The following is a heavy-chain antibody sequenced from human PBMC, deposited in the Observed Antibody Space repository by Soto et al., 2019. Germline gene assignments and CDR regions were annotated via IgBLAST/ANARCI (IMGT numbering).Heavy chain of an antibody. CDR1: GFTFSSYA. J-gene: IGHJ6*03. CDR3: AKDLEQLVEYMAV. D-gene: IGHD6-6*01. CDR2: ISGSGGST. Sequence: GGSLRLSCVASGFTFSSYAMSWVRQAPGKGLEWVSAISGSGGSTYYADSVKGRFTISRDNSKNTLYLQMNSLRAEDTAVYYCAKDLEQLVEYMAVWGKGTTVTVSS. V-gene: IGHV3-23*01.